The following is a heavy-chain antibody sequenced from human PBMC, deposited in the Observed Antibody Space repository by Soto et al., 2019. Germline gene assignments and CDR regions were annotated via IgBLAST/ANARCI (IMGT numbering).Heavy chain of an antibody. Sequence: GGSLRLSCAASGFTFSSYAMHWVRQAPGKGLEWVAVISYDGSNKYYADSVKGRFTISRDNSKNTLYLQMNSLRAEDTAVYYCARDSLFTMTLVRFDIGGHGTLVTVSS. CDR1: GFTFSSYA. CDR3: ARDSLFTMTLVRFDI. V-gene: IGHV3-30-3*01. J-gene: IGHJ4*01. D-gene: IGHD3-3*01. CDR2: ISYDGSNK.